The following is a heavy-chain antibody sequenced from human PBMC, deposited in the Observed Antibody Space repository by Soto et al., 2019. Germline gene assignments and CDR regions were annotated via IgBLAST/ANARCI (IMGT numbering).Heavy chain of an antibody. CDR2: IRSKANSYAT. CDR1: GFTFSGSA. J-gene: IGHJ6*02. Sequence: EVQLVESGGGLVQPVGSLKLSCAASGFTFSGSAMHWVRQASGKGLEWVGRIRSKANSYATAYAASVKGRFTISRDDSKNTAYLQMNSLKTEDTAVYYCTRQHCTNGVCYRPNYYYYGMDVWGQGTTVTVSS. D-gene: IGHD2-8*01. CDR3: TRQHCTNGVCYRPNYYYYGMDV. V-gene: IGHV3-73*02.